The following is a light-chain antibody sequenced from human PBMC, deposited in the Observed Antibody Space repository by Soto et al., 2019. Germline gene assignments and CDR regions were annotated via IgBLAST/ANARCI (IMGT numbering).Light chain of an antibody. V-gene: IGLV4-69*01. J-gene: IGLJ7*01. CDR1: SGHSSYA. Sequence: QSVLTQWPSASASLGASVKLTCTLSSGHSSYAIAWHQQQPEKGPRFLMRLNSDGSHNKGYGIPDRFSGSSSGAERYLTISSLQSGDEADYYCQTWGTDVSVFGGGTQLTVL. CDR3: QTWGTDVSV. CDR2: LNSDGSH.